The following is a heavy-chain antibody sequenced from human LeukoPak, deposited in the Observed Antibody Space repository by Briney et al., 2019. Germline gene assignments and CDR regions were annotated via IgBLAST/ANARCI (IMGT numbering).Heavy chain of an antibody. CDR1: GFTFSSYG. Sequence: GGSLRLSCAASGFTFSSYGMHRVRQAPGKGLEWVAVIWYDGSNKYYADSVKGRFTISRDNSKNTLYLQMDSLRAEDTAVYYCARDAYYGDFTYGAFDIWGQGTMVTVSS. CDR3: ARDAYYGDFTYGAFDI. D-gene: IGHD4-17*01. CDR2: IWYDGSNK. J-gene: IGHJ3*02. V-gene: IGHV3-33*01.